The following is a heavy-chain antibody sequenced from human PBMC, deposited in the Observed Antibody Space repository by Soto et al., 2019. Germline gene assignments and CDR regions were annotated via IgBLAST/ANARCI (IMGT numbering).Heavy chain of an antibody. J-gene: IGHJ5*02. CDR3: ARHYSSGSRNWFDP. Sequence: SETLSLTCTVSGGSISDSYWSWIRQPPGKGLEWIGYVHYSENSNYNPSLKSRVTISVDTSKNQFSLKLSSVTAADTAVFYCARHYSSGSRNWFDPWGQGTLVTVSS. D-gene: IGHD6-19*01. V-gene: IGHV4-59*08. CDR1: GGSISDSY. CDR2: VHYSENS.